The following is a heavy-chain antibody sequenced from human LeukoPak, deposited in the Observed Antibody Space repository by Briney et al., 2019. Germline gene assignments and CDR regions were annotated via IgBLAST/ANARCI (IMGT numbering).Heavy chain of an antibody. CDR1: GFTFSRYS. J-gene: IGHJ1*01. CDR2: ISDGETIE. Sequence: GGSLRLSCEASGFTFSRYSMHWVRQAPGKGLECVAAISDGETIESYADSVKGRFTISRDNSRNTLYVQMTRLSAEDTAEYYCATHYYDSSGYYYALEHWGQGTLVTVSS. CDR3: ATHYYDSSGYYYALEH. D-gene: IGHD3-22*01. V-gene: IGHV3-30-3*01.